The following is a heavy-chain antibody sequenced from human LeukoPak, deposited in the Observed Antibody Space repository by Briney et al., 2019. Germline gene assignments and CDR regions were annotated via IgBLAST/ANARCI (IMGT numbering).Heavy chain of an antibody. CDR1: GFTVSTSY. D-gene: IGHD6-25*01. Sequence: GRSLRLSCAASGFTVSTSYMNWVRQAPGKGLEWVSVIYGGGSTYYADSVRGRFTISRDTSKNTLYLQMNSLRAEDTAVYFCARGYSSGWPDFWGQGTLVTVSS. J-gene: IGHJ4*02. CDR3: ARGYSSGWPDF. V-gene: IGHV3-53*01. CDR2: IYGGGST.